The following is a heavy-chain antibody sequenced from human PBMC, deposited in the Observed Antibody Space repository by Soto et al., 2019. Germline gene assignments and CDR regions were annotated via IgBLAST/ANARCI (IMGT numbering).Heavy chain of an antibody. CDR1: GYTFTTYG. D-gene: IGHD6-6*01. CDR3: ARQEHSVSSREY. CDR2: SSTYNDNP. Sequence: QVQLVQSEADVKKPGASVKVSCKASGYTFTTYGISWVRQAPGQGLEWMGWSSTYNDNPNYAQNLQGRVTMNADTSTGTAYLELTRLSSDDIAVYSCARQEHSVSSREYWGQGTPVTDSS. V-gene: IGHV1-18*03. J-gene: IGHJ4*02.